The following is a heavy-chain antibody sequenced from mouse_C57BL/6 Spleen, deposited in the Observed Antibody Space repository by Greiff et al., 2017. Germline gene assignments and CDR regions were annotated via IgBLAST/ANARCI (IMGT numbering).Heavy chain of an antibody. Sequence: QVQLQQSGAALVLPGTSVKVSCKASGYAFTNYLIEWVRQRPGQGLEWIGVINPGSGGTNYNEKFKGKATLTADKSSSTAYMQLSSLTSEDSAVYYCAKRDEEGYAMECWAQGTSVTVS. CDR3: AKRDEEGYAMEC. CDR2: INPGSGGT. CDR1: GYAFTNYL. V-gene: IGHV1-54*01. J-gene: IGHJ4*01.